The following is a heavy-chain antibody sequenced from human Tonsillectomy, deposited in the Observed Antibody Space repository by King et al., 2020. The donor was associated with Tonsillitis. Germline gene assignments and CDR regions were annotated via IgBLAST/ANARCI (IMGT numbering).Heavy chain of an antibody. Sequence: VQLVESGGGVVQPGRSLRLSCAAYGFTFISYTMHWGRQAPGNGLEWVAGRAFDGSNKYYADSVKGRFTISRDNSKNTLYLQMNSLRAEDTAVYYCARVITGSTIDYWGQGTLVTVSS. V-gene: IGHV3-30-3*01. J-gene: IGHJ4*02. CDR1: GFTFISYT. CDR3: ARVITGSTIDY. CDR2: RAFDGSNK. D-gene: IGHD1-20*01.